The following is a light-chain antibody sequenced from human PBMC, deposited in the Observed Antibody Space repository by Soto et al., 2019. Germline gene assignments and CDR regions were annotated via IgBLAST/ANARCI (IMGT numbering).Light chain of an antibody. CDR2: EVS. J-gene: IGLJ1*01. CDR3: CSYAGSNTFA. CDR1: SSDVGGYNY. V-gene: IGLV2-8*01. Sequence: QSVLTQPPSASGSPGQSVTIACTGTSSDVGGYNYVSWYQEHPGKAPKVIIYEVSKRPSGVPDRFSGYKSGNTASLTVSGLQAEHEADYYCCSYAGSNTFAFGTGTKVTVL.